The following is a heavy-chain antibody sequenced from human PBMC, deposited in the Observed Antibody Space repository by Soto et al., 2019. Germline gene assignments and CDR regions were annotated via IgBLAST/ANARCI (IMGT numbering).Heavy chain of an antibody. CDR3: AKAVGSATHFLIDS. CDR2: ISWNSAYV. V-gene: IGHV3-9*01. D-gene: IGHD2-15*01. Sequence: EVQLVESGGGLVQPGRSLRLSCAASGFTIENYAMHWVRQAPGKGLEGGSVISWNSAYVVYADSAKGRFTISRDNAKNSVYLQMNSMRPEDTAFYYCAKAVGSATHFLIDSWGKGTQVTVSS. J-gene: IGHJ4*02. CDR1: GFTIENYA.